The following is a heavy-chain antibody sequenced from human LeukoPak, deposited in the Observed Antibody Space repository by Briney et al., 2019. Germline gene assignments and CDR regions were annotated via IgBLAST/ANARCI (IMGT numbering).Heavy chain of an antibody. CDR2: ISSSSSTI. CDR1: GFTFSSYS. V-gene: IGHV3-48*01. CDR3: ARDPPRYYDSSGPNRGPLFDY. D-gene: IGHD3-22*01. J-gene: IGHJ4*02. Sequence: GGSLRLSCAASGFTFSSYSMNWVRQAPGKGLEWVSYISSSSSTIYYADSVKGRFTISRDNAKNSLYLQMNSLRAEDTAVYYCARDPPRYYDSSGPNRGPLFDYWGQGTLVTVSS.